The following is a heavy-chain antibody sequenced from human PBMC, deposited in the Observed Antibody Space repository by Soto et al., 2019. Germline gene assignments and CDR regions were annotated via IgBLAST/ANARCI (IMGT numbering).Heavy chain of an antibody. D-gene: IGHD3-10*01. V-gene: IGHV1-46*01. J-gene: IGHJ4*02. CDR2: IHTGGGQT. CDR1: GYTFTTFY. CDR3: ARDGHKFDFDD. Sequence: QVQLLQSGPEVKKPGASVKVSCKTSGYTFTTFYVHWVRRAPGQGLEWMGRIHTGGGQTIYSQKFQDRVAVYRDTSTKTVYMELSNLRSDDTAIYYCARDGHKFDFDDWGQGTLVTVSS.